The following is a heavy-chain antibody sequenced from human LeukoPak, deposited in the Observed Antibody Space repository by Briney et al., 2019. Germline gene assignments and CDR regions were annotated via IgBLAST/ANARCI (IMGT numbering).Heavy chain of an antibody. Sequence: GASLKISCKGSGYRFTSYWISWVRQLPGKGLEWMGRIDPSDSYTNYSPSFQGHVTISADKSISTAYLQWSRVKATDTAMYYCARHGQNDILTGYYKFDYWGQGTLVTVSS. CDR1: GYRFTSYW. J-gene: IGHJ4*02. D-gene: IGHD3-9*01. CDR3: ARHGQNDILTGYYKFDY. V-gene: IGHV5-10-1*01. CDR2: IDPSDSYT.